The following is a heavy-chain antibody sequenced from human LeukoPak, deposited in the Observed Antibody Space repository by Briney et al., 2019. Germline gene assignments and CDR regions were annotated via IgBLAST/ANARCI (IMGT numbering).Heavy chain of an antibody. V-gene: IGHV3-30*02. CDR2: IRSDGSDK. J-gene: IGHJ4*02. D-gene: IGHD2/OR15-2a*01. CDR1: GFAFSNYG. CDR3: AARIVTSFGN. Sequence: GGSLRLSCAASGFAFSNYGMHWVRQAPGKGLEWVAFIRSDGSDKYNVDSVKGRFTIPRDNSKNTQYLQMNSLRVEDTAVYYCAARIVTSFGNWGQGTLVTVSS.